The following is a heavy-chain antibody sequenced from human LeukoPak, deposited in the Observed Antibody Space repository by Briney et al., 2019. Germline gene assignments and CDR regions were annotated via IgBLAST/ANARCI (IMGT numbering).Heavy chain of an antibody. CDR3: ARHPSYYSGWPLDY. V-gene: IGHV5-51*01. D-gene: IGHD6-19*01. CDR2: IYLGDSDT. Sequence: GDSLKISCKGSGRSSPNYWIGWVRQMPGKGLEWMGIIYLGDSDTRYSPSFQGQVTISVDKSISTAYLQRNSLKASDTAMYYCARHPSYYSGWPLDYWGQGTLVTVSS. CDR1: GRSSPNYW. J-gene: IGHJ4*02.